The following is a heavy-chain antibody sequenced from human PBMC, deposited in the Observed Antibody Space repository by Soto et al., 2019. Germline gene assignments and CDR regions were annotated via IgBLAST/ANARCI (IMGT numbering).Heavy chain of an antibody. D-gene: IGHD6-13*01. J-gene: IGHJ4*02. CDR3: ARDLRAYSSSWAQTFDY. V-gene: IGHV1-69*13. CDR1: GGTFSSYA. Sequence: GASVKVSCKASGGTFSSYAISWVRQAPGQGLEWMGGIIPIFGTANYAQKFQGRVTITADESTSTAYMELSSLRSEDTAVYYCARDLRAYSSSWAQTFDYWGQGTLVTVSS. CDR2: IIPIFGTA.